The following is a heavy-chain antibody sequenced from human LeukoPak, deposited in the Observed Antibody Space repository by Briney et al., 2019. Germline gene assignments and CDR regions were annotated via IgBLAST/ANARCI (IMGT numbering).Heavy chain of an antibody. CDR2: IYYSGST. V-gene: IGHV4-39*07. Sequence: SETLSLTCTVSGGSISSNSYYSGWIRQPPGKGLEWIGSIYYSGSTYYNPSLKSRVTISVDTSKNQFSLKLSSVTAADTAVYYCARDDGVRGVIDYWGQGTLVTVSS. CDR1: GGSISSNSYY. J-gene: IGHJ4*02. D-gene: IGHD3-10*01. CDR3: ARDDGVRGVIDY.